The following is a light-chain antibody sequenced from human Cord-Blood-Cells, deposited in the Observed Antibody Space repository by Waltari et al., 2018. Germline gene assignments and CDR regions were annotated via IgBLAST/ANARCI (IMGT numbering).Light chain of an antibody. V-gene: IGLV2-14*01. CDR1: SSDVGGYNY. CDR2: DVS. J-gene: IGLJ2*01. Sequence: QSSLPQPASVSGSPGQSITISCTRPSSDVGGYNYVSWYQQHPGKAPKLMIYDVSNRPSGVSNRFSGSKSGNTASLTISGLQAEDEADYYCSSYTSSSTLVFGGGTKLTVL. CDR3: SSYTSSSTLV.